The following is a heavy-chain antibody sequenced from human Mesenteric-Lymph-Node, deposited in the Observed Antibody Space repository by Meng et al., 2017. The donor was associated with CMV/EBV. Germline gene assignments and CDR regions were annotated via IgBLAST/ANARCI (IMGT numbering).Heavy chain of an antibody. Sequence: GGSLRLSCVASGFTFSSYSMNWVRQAPGKGLEWVSSISSSSSYIYYADSVKGRFTISRDNAKNSLYLQMNSLRAEDTAVYYCARPTSRYCSSTSCYLYGMDVWGQGTTVTVSS. J-gene: IGHJ6*02. D-gene: IGHD2-2*01. CDR3: ARPTSRYCSSTSCYLYGMDV. V-gene: IGHV3-21*01. CDR2: ISSSSSYI. CDR1: GFTFSSYS.